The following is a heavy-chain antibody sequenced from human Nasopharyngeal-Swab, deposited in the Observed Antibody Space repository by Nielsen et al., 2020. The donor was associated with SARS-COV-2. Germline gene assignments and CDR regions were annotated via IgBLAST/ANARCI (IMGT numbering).Heavy chain of an antibody. CDR3: ARGGVVPWFDY. J-gene: IGHJ4*02. D-gene: IGHD3-3*01. CDR1: GGSISSGGYS. CDR2: IYHSGST. V-gene: IGHV4-30-2*01. Sequence: SETLSLTCAVSGGSISSGGYSWSWIRQPPGKGLEWIGYIYHSGSTYYNPSLKSRVTISVDRSKNQFSLKLGSVTAADTAVYYCARGGVVPWFDYWGQGTLVTVSS.